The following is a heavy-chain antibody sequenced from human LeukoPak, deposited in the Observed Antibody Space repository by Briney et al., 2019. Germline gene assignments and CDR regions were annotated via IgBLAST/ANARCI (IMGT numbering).Heavy chain of an antibody. D-gene: IGHD2/OR15-2a*01. V-gene: IGHV5-51*01. CDR2: IYPGDSDT. CDR3: TSSTFYAMDV. CDR1: GYSFTNYW. Sequence: GESLKISCMGSGYSFTNYWIGWVRQMPGRGLEWMGIIYPGDSDTRYSPSFQGQVTISADKSISTASLQWSSLKASDTAMYYCTSSTFYAMDVWGQGTAVTVSS. J-gene: IGHJ6*02.